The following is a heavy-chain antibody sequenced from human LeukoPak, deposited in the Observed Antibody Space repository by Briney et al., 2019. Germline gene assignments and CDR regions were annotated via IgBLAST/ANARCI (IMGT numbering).Heavy chain of an antibody. J-gene: IGHJ6*03. V-gene: IGHV1-18*01. D-gene: IGHD1-26*01. CDR1: GYTFTSYG. Sequence: ASVKVSCKASGYTFTSYGISWVRQAPGQGLEWMGWISAYNGNTNYAQKVQGRVTMTTDTSPSTAYMELRSLRYADTAVYYCVSRTLPNSIVGATIYYYYYMDVWGKGTTVTGSS. CDR3: VSRTLPNSIVGATIYYYYYMDV. CDR2: ISAYNGNT.